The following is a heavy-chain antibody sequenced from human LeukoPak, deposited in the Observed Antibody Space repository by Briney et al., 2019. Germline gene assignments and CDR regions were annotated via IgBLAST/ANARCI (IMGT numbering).Heavy chain of an antibody. J-gene: IGHJ6*03. CDR3: ARSQRIVVVPAAIVDYYYYMDV. Sequence: PSETLSLTCTVSGGSISSYYWSWIRQPAGKGLEWIGRIYTSGSTNYNPSLKSRVTMSVDTSKNQFSLKLSSVTAADTAEYYCARSQRIVVVPAAIVDYYYYMDVWGKGTTVTVSS. CDR1: GGSISSYY. D-gene: IGHD2-2*01. CDR2: IYTSGST. V-gene: IGHV4-4*07.